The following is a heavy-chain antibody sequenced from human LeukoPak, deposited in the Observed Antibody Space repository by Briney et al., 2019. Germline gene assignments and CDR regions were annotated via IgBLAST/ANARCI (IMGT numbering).Heavy chain of an antibody. D-gene: IGHD3-22*01. CDR1: GVSISSGGYY. J-gene: IGHJ4*02. V-gene: IGHV4-31*03. CDR2: IYYSENT. Sequence: SETLSLTCTVSGVSISSGGYYWSWIRQHPGKGLEWIGYIYYSENTYFNPSLKSRVTISVDTSKNQFSLKLNSVTAADTAVYYCARETDYFDNNHYFDYWGQGTLVTVSS. CDR3: ARETDYFDNNHYFDY.